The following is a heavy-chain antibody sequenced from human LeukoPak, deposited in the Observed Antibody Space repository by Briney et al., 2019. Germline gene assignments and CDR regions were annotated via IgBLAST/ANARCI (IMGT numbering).Heavy chain of an antibody. CDR2: INPNSGGT. V-gene: IGHV1-2*02. J-gene: IGHJ4*01. CDR1: GYTFTGYY. CDR3: ARDKAAAAGTEDY. Sequence: ASVKVSCKASGYTFTGYYMHWVRQAPGQGLEWMGWINPNSGGTNYAQKFQGRVTMTRDTSISTAYMELSRLRSDDTAVYYCARDKAAAAGTEDYWGHGTLVTVSS. D-gene: IGHD6-13*01.